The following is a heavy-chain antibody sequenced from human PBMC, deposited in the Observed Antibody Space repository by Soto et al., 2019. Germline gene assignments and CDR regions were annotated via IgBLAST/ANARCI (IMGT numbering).Heavy chain of an antibody. CDR1: GFTFSNYV. J-gene: IGHJ4*02. CDR3: AIGPLVSGYDLDY. CDR2: ISASGGST. D-gene: IGHD5-12*01. V-gene: IGHV3-23*01. Sequence: EVQLLDSGGGLVQPGGSLRLSCAASGFTFSNYVMNWVRKAPGKGLDWVSAISASGGSTYYADSVKGRFTISKDNSKNTLYLQRSSPRAEDTAVYYSAIGPLVSGYDLDYWGQGTLVTVSS.